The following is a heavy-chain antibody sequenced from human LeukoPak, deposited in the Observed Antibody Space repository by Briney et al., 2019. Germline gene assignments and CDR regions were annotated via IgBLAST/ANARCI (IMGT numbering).Heavy chain of an antibody. V-gene: IGHV1-18*01. Sequence: GASVKVFCKDSGYTFTSYGISWLRQAPGQGLEWMGWISAYNGNTNYAQKLQGRVTMTTDSSTSTAYMELRSLRSDDTAVYYCARSPNIAVAGDFDYWGQGTLVTVSS. CDR3: ARSPNIAVAGDFDY. J-gene: IGHJ4*02. CDR2: ISAYNGNT. CDR1: GYTFTSYG. D-gene: IGHD6-19*01.